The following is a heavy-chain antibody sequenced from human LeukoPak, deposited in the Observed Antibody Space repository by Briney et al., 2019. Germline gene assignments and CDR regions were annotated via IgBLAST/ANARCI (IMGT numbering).Heavy chain of an antibody. CDR3: VRDLYGDYFDY. CDR1: GYTFSRYG. J-gene: IGHJ4*02. V-gene: IGHV1-3*01. Sequence: ASVKVSCKASGYTFSRYGMHWVRQAPGQRLEWMGWINAGNENTKYSQKFQGRVSITRDTSASTAYMELSSLTSEDTAVYYCVRDLYGDYFDYWGQGTLVTVSS. D-gene: IGHD3-16*01. CDR2: INAGNENT.